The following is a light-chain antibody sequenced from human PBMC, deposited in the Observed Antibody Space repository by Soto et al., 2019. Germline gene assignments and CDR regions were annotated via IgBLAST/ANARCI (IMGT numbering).Light chain of an antibody. CDR1: QSISSK. J-gene: IGKJ1*01. CDR3: QQYNNWLSWT. Sequence: EVVMTQSPAVLSVSPGETATLSCRASQSISSKLAWYQQKPGQAPRLLIYCAVTRATGIPARFSGSGSTTDFTLTISSLHSEEYAAYYCQQYNNWLSWTFGQGTKVEIK. CDR2: CAV. V-gene: IGKV3-15*01.